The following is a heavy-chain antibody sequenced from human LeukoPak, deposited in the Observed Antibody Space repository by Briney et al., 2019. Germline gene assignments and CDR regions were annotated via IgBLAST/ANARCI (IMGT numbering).Heavy chain of an antibody. Sequence: AETLSLTCTVSGGTISSYYWSWIRQPPGKGLEWIGYIYYSGSTNYNPSLKGRVAISVDTSKNQFSLKLSSVTAADTTVYYCAREDSNGDYGDYVRSFDIWGQGTMVTVSS. CDR2: IYYSGST. CDR1: GGTISSYY. CDR3: AREDSNGDYGDYVRSFDI. D-gene: IGHD4-17*01. V-gene: IGHV4-59*01. J-gene: IGHJ3*02.